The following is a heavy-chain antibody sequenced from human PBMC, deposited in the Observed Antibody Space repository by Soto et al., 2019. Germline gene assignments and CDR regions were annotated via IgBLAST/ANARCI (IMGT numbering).Heavy chain of an antibody. J-gene: IGHJ4*02. CDR1: GGSISSHSNY. V-gene: IGHV4-31*03. CDR3: ARGNPIFDSSGLAFDY. CDR2: IYYDGRT. Sequence: PSETLSLTCTVSGGSISSHSNYWSWIRQHPGKGLEWIGYIYYDGRTYFNPSLQSRLSMPVDTSENQFYLKLSSLTAADSAVYFCARGNPIFDSSGLAFDYWGPGTLVTVSS. D-gene: IGHD3-22*01.